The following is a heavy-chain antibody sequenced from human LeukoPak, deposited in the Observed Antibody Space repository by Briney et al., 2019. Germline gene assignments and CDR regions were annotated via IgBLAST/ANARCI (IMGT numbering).Heavy chain of an antibody. CDR2: INPSGGST. CDR1: GYTFTSYY. D-gene: IGHD3-3*01. V-gene: IGHV1-46*01. Sequence: ASVKVSCKASGYTFTSYYMHWVRQAPGQGLEWMGIINPSGGSTSYAQKFQGRVTMTRDTSTSTVYMELSSLRSEDTAVYYCARDQYYDFWSGPSRGLDYWGQGTLVTVSS. CDR3: ARDQYYDFWSGPSRGLDY. J-gene: IGHJ4*02.